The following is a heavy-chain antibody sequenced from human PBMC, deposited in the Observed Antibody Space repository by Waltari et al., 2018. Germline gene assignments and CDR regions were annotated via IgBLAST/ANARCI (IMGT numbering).Heavy chain of an antibody. CDR1: GFTFSSYW. V-gene: IGHV3-74*01. D-gene: IGHD2-21*01. J-gene: IGHJ1*01. CDR3: AAPGENDVEYLQH. CDR2: INGDHGRST. Sequence: EVQLVESGGGLVQPGGSLRLSCAASGFTFSSYWMHWVRQAPGKGLVWVYVINGDHGRSTSYADSVKGRFTVSRDNAKNTLYLQMDSLGAEDTALYYCAAPGENDVEYLQHWGQGTLVTVSS.